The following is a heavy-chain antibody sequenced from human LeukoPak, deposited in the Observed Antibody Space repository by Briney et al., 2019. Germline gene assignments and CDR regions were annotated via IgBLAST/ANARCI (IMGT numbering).Heavy chain of an antibody. J-gene: IGHJ6*02. D-gene: IGHD3-10*01. CDR2: IYYSGST. Sequence: SETLSLTCTVSGGSISSYYWSWIRQPPGKGLEWIGYIYYSGSTNYNPSLKSRVTISVDTSKNQFSLKLSSVTAADTAVYYCVSTFGELYYGMDVWGQGTTVTVSS. CDR3: VSTFGELYYGMDV. V-gene: IGHV4-59*08. CDR1: GGSISSYY.